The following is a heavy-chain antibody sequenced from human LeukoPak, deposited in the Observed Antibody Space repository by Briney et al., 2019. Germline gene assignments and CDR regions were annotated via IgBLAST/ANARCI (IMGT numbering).Heavy chain of an antibody. D-gene: IGHD3-3*01. Sequence: GASVKVTCKASGYTFTGYYMHWVRQAPGQGLEWMGWINPNSGGTNYAQKFQGRVTMTRDTSISTAYMELSRLRSDDTAVYYCARDRNYDFWSGYYTPDYWGQGTLVTVSS. J-gene: IGHJ4*02. CDR1: GYTFTGYY. V-gene: IGHV1-2*02. CDR3: ARDRNYDFWSGYYTPDY. CDR2: INPNSGGT.